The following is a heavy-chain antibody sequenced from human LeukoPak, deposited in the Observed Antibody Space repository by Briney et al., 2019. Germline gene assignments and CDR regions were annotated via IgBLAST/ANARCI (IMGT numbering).Heavy chain of an antibody. Sequence: PGGSLRLSCAASGFTFSSYWMSWVRQAPGKGLEGVANIKQDGSEKYYVDSVTGRFTISRDNAKNSLYLQMNSLRAEDTAVYYCARDLGSGSYYPYWGQGTLVTVSS. CDR3: ARDLGSGSYYPY. V-gene: IGHV3-7*01. J-gene: IGHJ4*02. D-gene: IGHD3-10*01. CDR2: IKQDGSEK. CDR1: GFTFSSYW.